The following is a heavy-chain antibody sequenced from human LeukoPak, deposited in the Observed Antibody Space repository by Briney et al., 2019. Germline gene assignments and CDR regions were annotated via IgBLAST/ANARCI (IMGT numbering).Heavy chain of an antibody. Sequence: SETLSLTCTVSGYSISSGYYWSWIRQSPGKGLECIGEINHSGSTNYNPSLKSRVTISVDTSKNQISLKLNSVTAADTAVYYCGIDSRGPDYWGQGTLVTVSS. CDR1: GYSISSGYY. CDR2: INHSGST. J-gene: IGHJ4*02. D-gene: IGHD3-22*01. V-gene: IGHV4-38-2*02. CDR3: GIDSRGPDY.